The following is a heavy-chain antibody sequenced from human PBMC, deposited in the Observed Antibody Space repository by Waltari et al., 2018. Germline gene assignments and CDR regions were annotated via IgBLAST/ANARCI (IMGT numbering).Heavy chain of an antibody. V-gene: IGHV4-4*03. CDR2: IRGDGKT. CDR3: ARDRGRWLYLDS. D-gene: IGHD2-15*01. CDR1: GDSLRSTGC. Sequence: QLQLQESGPRLVNPQGHLSLTYAVSGDSLRSTGCWSRVRQPPGKGLEWVGQIRGDGKTNDNPSFASRLTISLDTYTTRFSLKVTSATAADAAIYYCARDRGRWLYLDSWGPGTLVT. J-gene: IGHJ4*02.